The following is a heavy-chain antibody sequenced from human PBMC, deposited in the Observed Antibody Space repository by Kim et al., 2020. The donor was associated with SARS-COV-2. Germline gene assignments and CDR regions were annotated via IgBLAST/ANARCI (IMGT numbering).Heavy chain of an antibody. Sequence: PYDADSVKGRFTISRDNSKNTLYLQMNSLRAEDTAVYYCARDSRWAFDYWGQGTLVTVSS. J-gene: IGHJ4*02. V-gene: IGHV3-53*01. CDR2: P. CDR3: ARDSRWAFDY.